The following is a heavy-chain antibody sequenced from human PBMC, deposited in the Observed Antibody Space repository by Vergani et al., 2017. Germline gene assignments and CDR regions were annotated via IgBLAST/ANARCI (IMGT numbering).Heavy chain of an antibody. CDR1: GFTFSSYA. J-gene: IGHJ4*02. CDR2: ISYDGSNK. V-gene: IGHV3-30*18. Sequence: VQLLESGGGLVQPGGSLRLSCAASGFTFSSYAMSWVRQAPGKGLEWVAVISYDGSNKYYADSVKGRFTISRDNSKNTLYLQMNSLRAEDTAVYYCAKGKGYSGYEIFDYWGQGTLVTVSS. D-gene: IGHD5-12*01. CDR3: AKGKGYSGYEIFDY.